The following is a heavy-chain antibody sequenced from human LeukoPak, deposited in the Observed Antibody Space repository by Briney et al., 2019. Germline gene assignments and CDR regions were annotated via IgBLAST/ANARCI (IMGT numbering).Heavy chain of an antibody. CDR3: ARHNNEHIVVVPDIGFGWFDP. J-gene: IGHJ5*02. Sequence: WVRQAPGRGLEWIGSIYYSGSTYYNPSLKSRVTISVDTSKNQFSLKLSSVTAADTAVYYCARHNNEHIVVVPDIGFGWFDPWGQGTLVTVSS. D-gene: IGHD2-2*01. V-gene: IGHV4-39*01. CDR2: IYYSGST.